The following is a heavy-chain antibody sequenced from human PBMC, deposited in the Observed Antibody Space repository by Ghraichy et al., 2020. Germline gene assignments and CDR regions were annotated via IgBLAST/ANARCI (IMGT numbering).Heavy chain of an antibody. CDR1: GYSFTSYW. J-gene: IGHJ2*01. Sequence: GESLNISCKGSGYSFTSYWIGWVRQMPGKGLEWMGIIYPGDSDTRYSPSFQGQVTISADKSISTAYLQWSSLKASDTAMYYCARLGTGNGDFLGYFDLWGRGTLVTVSS. CDR3: ARLGTGNGDFLGYFDL. D-gene: IGHD4-17*01. CDR2: IYPGDSDT. V-gene: IGHV5-51*01.